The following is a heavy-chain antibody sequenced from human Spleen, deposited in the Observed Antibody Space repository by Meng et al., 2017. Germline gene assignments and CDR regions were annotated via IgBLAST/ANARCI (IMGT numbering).Heavy chain of an antibody. V-gene: IGHV4-39*01. D-gene: IGHD1/OR15-1a*01. CDR3: VRSRAWVRTGFDP. CDR1: GGSISTSGYY. J-gene: IGHJ5*02. Sequence: QPQLQESGPGLVKPSEALSRPCSVSGGSISTSGYYWGWIRQPPGKGLEWIGSIGHSGITYYTPSLESRVTVSVDTSRSQFSLELTSVTAADTAVYYCVRSRAWVRTGFDPWGQGTLVTVSS. CDR2: IGHSGIT.